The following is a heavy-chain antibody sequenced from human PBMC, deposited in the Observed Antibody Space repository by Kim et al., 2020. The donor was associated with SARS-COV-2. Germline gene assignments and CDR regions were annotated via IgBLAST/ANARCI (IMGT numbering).Heavy chain of an antibody. D-gene: IGHD6-13*01. CDR2: INAGNGNT. CDR1: GYTFTSYA. V-gene: IGHV1-3*01. J-gene: IGHJ5*02. CDR3: ARRGQQLVGVWFDP. Sequence: ASVKVSCKASGYTFTSYAMHWVRQAPGQRLEWMGWINAGNGNTKYSQKFQGRVTITRDTSASTAYMELSSLRSEDTAVYYCARRGQQLVGVWFDPWGQGTLVTVSS.